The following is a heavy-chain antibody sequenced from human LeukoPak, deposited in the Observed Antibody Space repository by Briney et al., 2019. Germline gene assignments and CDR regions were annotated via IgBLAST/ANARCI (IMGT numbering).Heavy chain of an antibody. CDR1: GGSISSGSYY. J-gene: IGHJ4*02. CDR2: IYTSGST. CDR3: ARGTVGGEPFDY. Sequence: SETLSLTCTVSGGSISSGSYYWSWIRQPAGKGLEWIGRIYTSGSTNYNPSLKSRVTISVDTSKNQFSLKLSSVTAADTAVYYCARGTVGGEPFDYWGQGTLVTVSS. D-gene: IGHD1-14*01. V-gene: IGHV4-61*02.